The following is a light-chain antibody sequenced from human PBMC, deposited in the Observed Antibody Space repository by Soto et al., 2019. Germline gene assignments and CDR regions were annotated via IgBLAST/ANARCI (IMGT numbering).Light chain of an antibody. J-gene: IGLJ1*01. CDR3: CSLTTSHTYV. V-gene: IGLV2-14*03. CDR2: HVT. Sequence: QSALTQPASVSGSPGQSITISCTGTSSDIGHYDYVSWYQQHPGKAPKLMIYHVTYRPSGFSNRYSGSKSGKSASLTISGLQADDEADYYCCSLTTSHTYVFGSGTKLTVL. CDR1: SSDIGHYDY.